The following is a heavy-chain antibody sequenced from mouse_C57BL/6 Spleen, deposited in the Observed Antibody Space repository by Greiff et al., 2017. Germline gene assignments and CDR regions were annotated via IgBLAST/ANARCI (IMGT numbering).Heavy chain of an antibody. J-gene: IGHJ4*01. V-gene: IGHV3-6*01. Sequence: EVKLVESGPGLVKPSQSLSLTCSVTGYSITSGYYWNWIRQFPGNKLEWMGSISYDGSNNYNPSLKNRISITRDTSKNQLFLKLNSVTTEDTATYYCAHYDYAMDYWGQGTSVTVSS. CDR3: AHYDYAMDY. CDR1: GYSITSGYY. CDR2: ISYDGSN. D-gene: IGHD1-2*01.